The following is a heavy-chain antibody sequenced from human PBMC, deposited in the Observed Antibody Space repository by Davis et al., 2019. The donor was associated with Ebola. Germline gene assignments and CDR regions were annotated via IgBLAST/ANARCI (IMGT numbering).Heavy chain of an antibody. CDR2: IYYSGST. V-gene: IGHV4-39*01. J-gene: IGHJ4*02. CDR3: ARQYMRGKQQRSFDY. D-gene: IGHD6-13*01. Sequence: PSETLSLTCTVSGGSISSSSYYWGWIRQPPGKGLEWIGSIYYSGSTYYNPSLKSRVTISVDTSKNQFSLKLSSVTAADTAVYYCARQYMRGKQQRSFDYWGQGTLVTVSS. CDR1: GGSISSSSYY.